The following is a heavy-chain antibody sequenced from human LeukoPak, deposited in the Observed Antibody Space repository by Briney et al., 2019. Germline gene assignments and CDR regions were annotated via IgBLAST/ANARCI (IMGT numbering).Heavy chain of an antibody. J-gene: IGHJ4*02. V-gene: IGHV4-34*01. Sequence: SETLSLTCAVYGGSFSGYYWSWIRQPPGKGLEWIREINHSGSTNYNPSLTSRVTISVDTSKNQFFLKLSSVTAADTAVYYCARGRGGYSYPFDYWGPGTLVTVSS. CDR3: ARGRGGYSYPFDY. CDR1: GGSFSGYY. CDR2: INHSGST. D-gene: IGHD2-21*01.